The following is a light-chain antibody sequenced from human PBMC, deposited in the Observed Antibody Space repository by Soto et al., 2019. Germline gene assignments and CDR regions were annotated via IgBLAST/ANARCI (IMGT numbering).Light chain of an antibody. V-gene: IGKV1-5*01. CDR1: QSVDTY. CDR2: AAS. J-gene: IGKJ2*01. Sequence: DIQMTPPPSALAPSVGDRVTITCRAGQSVDTYLAWHHHKPGKAPKLLIDAASSLENRVTSRFIGGGAGTEVALYISSLQPADLATDYCQQSNSYSPTFGQGAKLEI. CDR3: QQSNSYSPT.